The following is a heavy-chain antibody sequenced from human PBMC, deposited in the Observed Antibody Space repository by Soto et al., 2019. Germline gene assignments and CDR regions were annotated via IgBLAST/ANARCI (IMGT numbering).Heavy chain of an antibody. V-gene: IGHV1-24*01. CDR2: FDPEDGET. Sequence: ASVKVSCKVSGYTLTELSMHWVRQAPGKGLEWMGGFDPEDGETIYAQKFQGRVTMTEDTSTDTAYMELSSLRSEDTAVYYCARGGSSWYRGYYYYYDMEVWGQRTTVNGLL. D-gene: IGHD6-13*01. CDR1: GYTLTELS. J-gene: IGHJ6*02. CDR3: ARGGSSWYRGYYYYYDMEV.